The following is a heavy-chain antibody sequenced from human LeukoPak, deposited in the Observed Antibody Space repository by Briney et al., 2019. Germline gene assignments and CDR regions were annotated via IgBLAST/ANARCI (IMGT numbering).Heavy chain of an antibody. CDR1: GGTFSSYA. CDR2: IIPIFGTA. D-gene: IGHD2-2*01. J-gene: IGHJ4*02. V-gene: IGHV1-69*05. CDR3: AAHLPRYCSSTSCGPFDY. Sequence: SVKVSCKASGGTFSSYAISWVRQAPGQGLEWMGGIIPIFGTANYAQKSQGRVTITTDESTSTAYMELSSLRSEDTAVYYCAAHLPRYCSSTSCGPFDYWGQGTLVTVSS.